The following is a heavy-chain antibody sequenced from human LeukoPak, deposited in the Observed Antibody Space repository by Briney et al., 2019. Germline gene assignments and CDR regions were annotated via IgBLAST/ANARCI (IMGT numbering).Heavy chain of an antibody. D-gene: IGHD3-10*01. Sequence: GGSLRLSCAASGFTFSSYEMIWVRQAPGKGLEWVSYIGSSGSTISYADSVKGRFTISRDNGKNTIYLQMNSLRVDDTAIYYCAKAATYFYGSVTYDWFESWGQGTLVTVSS. CDR1: GFTFSSYE. V-gene: IGHV3-48*03. J-gene: IGHJ5*01. CDR2: IGSSGSTI. CDR3: AKAATYFYGSVTYDWFES.